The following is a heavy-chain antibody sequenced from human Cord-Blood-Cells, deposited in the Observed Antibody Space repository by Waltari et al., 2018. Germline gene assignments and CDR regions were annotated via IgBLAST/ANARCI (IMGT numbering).Heavy chain of an antibody. CDR2: IYTSGST. CDR1: GGSISRYY. Sequence: QVQLQESGPGLVKPSETLSLTCTVSGGSISRYYWSWIRQPAGKGLEWIGRIYTSGSTNYNPSLKSRVTMSVDTSKNQFSLKLSSVTAADTAVYYCARDSDDSSGYYYNWFDPWGQGTLVTVSS. J-gene: IGHJ5*02. CDR3: ARDSDDSSGYYYNWFDP. D-gene: IGHD3-22*01. V-gene: IGHV4-4*07.